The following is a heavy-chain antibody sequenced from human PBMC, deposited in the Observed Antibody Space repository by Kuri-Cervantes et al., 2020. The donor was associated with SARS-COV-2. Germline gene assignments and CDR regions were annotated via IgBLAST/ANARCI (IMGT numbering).Heavy chain of an antibody. CDR1: GFTFSTYA. Sequence: GGSLRLSCEASGFTFSTYAMHWVRHTPDKGLAWMAVIWHNGTLKYYVDSVKGRFIISRDNSRNKLYLQMNRLRADDSGVYYCAREAPDMTSVTKGIDYWGQGTRVTVSS. D-gene: IGHD4-17*01. CDR3: AREAPDMTSVTKGIDY. CDR2: IWHNGTLK. V-gene: IGHV3-33*01. J-gene: IGHJ4*02.